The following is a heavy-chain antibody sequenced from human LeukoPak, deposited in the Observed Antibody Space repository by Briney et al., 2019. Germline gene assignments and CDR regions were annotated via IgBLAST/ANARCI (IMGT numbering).Heavy chain of an antibody. CDR2: IVVGSGNT. Sequence: SVKVSCEASGFTFTSSAVQWVGQARGQRLEWIGWIVVGSGNTNYAQKFQERVTITRDMSTSTAYMELSSLRAEDTAVYYCAAPKEGSGWYQTWGQGTLVTVSS. CDR3: AAPKEGSGWYQT. D-gene: IGHD6-19*01. CDR1: GFTFTSSA. J-gene: IGHJ4*02. V-gene: IGHV1-58*01.